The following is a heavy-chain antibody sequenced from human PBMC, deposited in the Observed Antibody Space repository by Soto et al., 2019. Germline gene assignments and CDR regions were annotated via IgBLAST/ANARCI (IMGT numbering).Heavy chain of an antibody. V-gene: IGHV1-69*13. Sequence: SVKVSCKASGGTFSSYAISWVRQAPGQGLEWMGGIIPIFGTANYAQKFQGRVTITADESTSTAYMELSSLRSEDTAVYYCARNGVDIVATITRDYYGMDVWGQGTTVTVSS. CDR2: IIPIFGTA. J-gene: IGHJ6*02. CDR3: ARNGVDIVATITRDYYGMDV. D-gene: IGHD5-12*01. CDR1: GGTFSSYA.